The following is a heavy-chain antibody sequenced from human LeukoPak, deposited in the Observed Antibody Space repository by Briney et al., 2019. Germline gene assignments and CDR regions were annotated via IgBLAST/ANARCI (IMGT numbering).Heavy chain of an antibody. V-gene: IGHV3-23*01. J-gene: IGHJ6*02. CDR2: ISGTGGTT. Sequence: GGSLRLSCAVSGITFSDYAMTWVRQAPGKGLQWVSGISGTGGTTYTADSVKGRFTISRDNSKNILYLQMNSLRAEDTAVYYCAKVIVVESYYYYAMDVWGQGTTVTVSS. D-gene: IGHD3-22*01. CDR1: GITFSDYA. CDR3: AKVIVVESYYYYAMDV.